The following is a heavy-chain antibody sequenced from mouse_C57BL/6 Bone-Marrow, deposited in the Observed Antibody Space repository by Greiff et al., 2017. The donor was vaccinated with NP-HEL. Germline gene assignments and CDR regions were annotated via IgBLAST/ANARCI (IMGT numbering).Heavy chain of an antibody. D-gene: IGHD2-4*01. CDR1: GYSFTGYY. Sequence: VHVKQSGPELVKPGASVKISCKASGYSFTGYYMHWVKQSHGNILDWIGYIYPYNGVSSYNQKFKGKATLTVDKSSSTAYMELRSLTSEDSAVYYCARLNDYGGDWYFDVWGTGTTVTVSS. V-gene: IGHV1-31*01. CDR2: IYPYNGVS. CDR3: ARLNDYGGDWYFDV. J-gene: IGHJ1*03.